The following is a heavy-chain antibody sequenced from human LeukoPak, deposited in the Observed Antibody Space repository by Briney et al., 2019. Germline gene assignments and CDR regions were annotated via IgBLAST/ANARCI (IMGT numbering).Heavy chain of an antibody. CDR3: ARGLPAKVVRGRTASGGWFDP. V-gene: IGHV4-30-4*08. D-gene: IGHD3-10*01. CDR2: IYYSGST. CDR1: GGSISSGDYY. Sequence: SSETLSLTCTVSGGSISSGDYYWSWIRQPPGKGLEWIVYIYYSGSTYYNPSLKSRVTISVDTSKNQFSLKLSSVTAADTAVYYCARGLPAKVVRGRTASGGWFDPWGQGTLVTVSS. J-gene: IGHJ5*02.